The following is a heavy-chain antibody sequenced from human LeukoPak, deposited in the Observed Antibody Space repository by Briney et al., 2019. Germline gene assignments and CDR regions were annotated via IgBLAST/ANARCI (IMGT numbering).Heavy chain of an antibody. CDR3: ARVYSGSYYAFYNWFDP. CDR2: IYYSGST. V-gene: IGHV4-39*01. Sequence: PSETLSLTCTVSGGSISSSSYYWGWIRQPPGKGLEWIGSIYYSGSTYYNPSLKSRVTISVDTSKNQFSLKLSSVTAADTAVYYCARVYSGSYYAFYNWFDPWGQGTLVTVSS. D-gene: IGHD1-26*01. CDR1: GGSISSSSYY. J-gene: IGHJ5*02.